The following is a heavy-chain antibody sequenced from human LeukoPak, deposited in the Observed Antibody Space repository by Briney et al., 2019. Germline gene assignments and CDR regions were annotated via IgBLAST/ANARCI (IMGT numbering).Heavy chain of an antibody. Sequence: GGSLRLSCAASGFTFSSYAMTWVRQAPGKGLEWVSVNTSGGSTDYADPVKGRFTISRDNSKNTLYLQMNSLRAEDTAVYYCAKGSGWYVWGQGTLVTVSS. J-gene: IGHJ4*02. D-gene: IGHD6-19*01. V-gene: IGHV3-23*01. CDR2: NTSGGST. CDR3: AKGSGWYV. CDR1: GFTFSSYA.